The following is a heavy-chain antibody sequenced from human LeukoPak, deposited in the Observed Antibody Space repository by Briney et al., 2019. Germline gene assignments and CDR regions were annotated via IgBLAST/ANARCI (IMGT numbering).Heavy chain of an antibody. D-gene: IGHD3-22*01. CDR1: GYTFTGYY. V-gene: IGHV1-2*02. CDR2: INPNSGGT. J-gene: IGHJ3*01. CDR3: ARVRGYYDSSGYDY. Sequence: ASVKVSCKASGYTFTGYYMHWVRQAPGQGLEWMGWINPNSGGTNYAQKFQGRVTMTRDTSISTAYMELSRLRSDDTAVYYCARVRGYYDSSGYDYWGQGTMVNVSS.